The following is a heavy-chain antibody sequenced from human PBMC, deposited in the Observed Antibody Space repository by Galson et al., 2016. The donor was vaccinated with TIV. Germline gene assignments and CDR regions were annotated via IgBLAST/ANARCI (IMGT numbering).Heavy chain of an antibody. J-gene: IGHJ4*02. CDR3: ARDVPCGGACYYFDY. CDR2: ILPISQTS. CDR1: GGSLANYA. V-gene: IGHV1-69*01. D-gene: IGHD3-10*01. Sequence: SCKASGGSLANYAFNWVRQAPGQGLEWMGGILPISQTSNYAQNFLGRVTFTADASSTTVYMELSSLTSDDTAVYYCARDVPCGGACYYFDYWGQGTLVTVSA.